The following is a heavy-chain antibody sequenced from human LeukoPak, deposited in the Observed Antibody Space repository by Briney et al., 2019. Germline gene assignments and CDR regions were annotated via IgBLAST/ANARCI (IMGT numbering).Heavy chain of an antibody. CDR2: ISDDGSDK. Sequence: PGGSLRLSCADSGFTFSRYAMPWVRQAPGKGLEWVAVISDDGSDKYYANSVKGRFTIYRDNSKNTLYLQMNSLRAEDTAVYYCAKDLNTVVTNSWGQGTLVTVSS. D-gene: IGHD2-15*01. J-gene: IGHJ4*02. V-gene: IGHV3-30-3*01. CDR1: GFTFSRYA. CDR3: AKDLNTVVTNS.